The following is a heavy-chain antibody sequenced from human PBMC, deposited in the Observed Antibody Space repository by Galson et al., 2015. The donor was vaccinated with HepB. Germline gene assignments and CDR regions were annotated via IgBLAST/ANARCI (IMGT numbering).Heavy chain of an antibody. J-gene: IGHJ4*02. CDR3: ARKASGDSNFFDS. CDR1: GFTFSNYA. Sequence: SLRLSCAASGFTFSNYAMRWVRQAPGKGLEWVSTINSGGTTFYADSVKGRFIISRDNSGDTVYLRMNNLRVDDTALYYCARKASGDSNFFDSWGQGTLVTVSS. CDR2: INSGGTT. V-gene: IGHV3-23*01. D-gene: IGHD4-17*01.